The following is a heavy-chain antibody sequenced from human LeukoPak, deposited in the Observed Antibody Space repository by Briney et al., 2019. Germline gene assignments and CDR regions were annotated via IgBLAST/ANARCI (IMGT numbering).Heavy chain of an antibody. CDR2: IKVNSGGT. Sequence: AAAKVSCKASGYTFTGYYMHWVRQAPGQGPEWMGWIKVNSGGTNYAQKFQGRVTMTRDTSITTVYMELSSLRSDDTAVYYCARDIVVVAAGVYGMDVWGQGTAITVSS. D-gene: IGHD2-15*01. V-gene: IGHV1-2*02. CDR3: ARDIVVVAAGVYGMDV. CDR1: GYTFTGYY. J-gene: IGHJ6*02.